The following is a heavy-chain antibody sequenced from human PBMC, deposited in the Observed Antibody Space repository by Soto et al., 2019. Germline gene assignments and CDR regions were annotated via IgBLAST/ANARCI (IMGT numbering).Heavy chain of an antibody. V-gene: IGHV1-69*13. D-gene: IGHD6-19*01. CDR3: ASSSGWRDAFDI. Sequence: ASVQVSCKASGGTFSSYAISWVRQAPGQGLEWMGGIIPIFGTANYAQKFQGRVTITADESTSTAYMELSSLRSEDTAVYYCASSSGWRDAFDIWGQGTMVTVSS. CDR2: IIPIFGTA. J-gene: IGHJ3*02. CDR1: GGTFSSYA.